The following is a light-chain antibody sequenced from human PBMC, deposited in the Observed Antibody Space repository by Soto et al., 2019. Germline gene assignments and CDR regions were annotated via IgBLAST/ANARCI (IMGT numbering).Light chain of an antibody. CDR2: DTS. CDR3: QKYQNWPRT. V-gene: IGKV3-15*01. CDR1: QSIRNN. J-gene: IGKJ1*01. Sequence: EILMTQSPATLSVSPGERATLSCRANQSIRNNLAWIQQKPGQAPRLLIYDTSTRATDIPARFSGSGSGIESTHTIRSLQSEDFAVYYCQKYQNWPRTFGQGTKVEIK.